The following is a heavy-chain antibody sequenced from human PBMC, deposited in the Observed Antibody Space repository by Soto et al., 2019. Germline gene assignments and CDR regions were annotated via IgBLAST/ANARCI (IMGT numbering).Heavy chain of an antibody. Sequence: QAQLVQSGAEVKKPGASVNVSCKTSGYTFTGYYIHWVRQAPGQGLEWMGWINPNSGGTNYAQKFQGRVTMARDTSISTANLELRRLTSDDTAVFYCARQLAYCGGDCYTEPIDYWGQGPLVAVSS. D-gene: IGHD2-21*02. V-gene: IGHV1-2*02. J-gene: IGHJ4*02. CDR1: GYTFTGYY. CDR2: INPNSGGT. CDR3: ARQLAYCGGDCYTEPIDY.